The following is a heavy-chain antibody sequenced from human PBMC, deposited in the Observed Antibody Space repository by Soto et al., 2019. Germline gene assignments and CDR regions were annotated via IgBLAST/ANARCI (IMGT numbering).Heavy chain of an antibody. J-gene: IGHJ4*02. CDR3: AREGGAHGAFEF. Sequence: ASVKVSCKASGCTFSTYTISWVRQAPGQGLEWMGGITVIFGSAKYAQNVQGRITITADESTGTAYMELSSLRSEDSAVYFCAREGGAHGAFEFWGQGTLFTVSS. CDR2: ITVIFGSA. V-gene: IGHV1-69*13. D-gene: IGHD3-16*01. CDR1: GCTFSTYT.